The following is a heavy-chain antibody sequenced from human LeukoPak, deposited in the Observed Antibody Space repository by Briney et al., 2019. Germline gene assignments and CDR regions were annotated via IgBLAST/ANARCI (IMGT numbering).Heavy chain of an antibody. CDR1: GFTFSSYG. Sequence: GGSLRLSCAASGFTFSSYGMHWVRQAPGKGLEWVAFIRYDGSNKYYADSVKGRFTISRDNSKNTLYLQMNSLRAEDTAVYYCASDDGDYPLFDYWGQGTLVTVSS. J-gene: IGHJ4*02. CDR2: IRYDGSNK. CDR3: ASDDGDYPLFDY. D-gene: IGHD4-17*01. V-gene: IGHV3-30*02.